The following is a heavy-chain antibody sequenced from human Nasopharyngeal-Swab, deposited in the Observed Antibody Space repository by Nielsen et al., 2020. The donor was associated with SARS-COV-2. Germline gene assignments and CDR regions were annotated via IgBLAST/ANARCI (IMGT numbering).Heavy chain of an antibody. CDR2: IYYSGST. CDR1: GGSISSYY. Sequence: SETLSLTCTVSGGSISSYYWSWIRQPPGKGLEWIGYIYYSGSTNYNPSLKSRVTISVDTSKNQFSLKLSSVTAADTAVYYCARLPRYYDSSGYFGSYYYYYGMDVWGQGTTVTASS. V-gene: IGHV4-59*08. J-gene: IGHJ6*02. D-gene: IGHD3-22*01. CDR3: ARLPRYYDSSGYFGSYYYYYGMDV.